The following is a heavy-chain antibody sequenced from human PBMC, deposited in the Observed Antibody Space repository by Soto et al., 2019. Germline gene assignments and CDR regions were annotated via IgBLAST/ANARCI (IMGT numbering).Heavy chain of an antibody. V-gene: IGHV4-59*01. CDR3: ARGGGSPYHNHEFDF. D-gene: IGHD6-13*01. CDR2: FSSTGST. Sequence: QVQLQESGPGLVKPSETLSLTCAVSGASITHYYWNWIRQSPGKGLEWIVSFSSTGSTVYNPSLGSRVTISFDTYKNQFSLTLDPVTAADTAVYYCARGGGSPYHNHEFDFWGQGTLVTVSS. J-gene: IGHJ4*02. CDR1: GASITHYY.